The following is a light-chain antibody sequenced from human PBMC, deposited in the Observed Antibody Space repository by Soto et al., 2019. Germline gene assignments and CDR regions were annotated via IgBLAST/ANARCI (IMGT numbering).Light chain of an antibody. CDR3: QQYSSSLWT. J-gene: IGKJ1*01. V-gene: IGKV3D-20*01. CDR2: DAS. CDR1: QSVDSSY. Sequence: EIVLTQSPDTLSLTPGERATLSCGASQSVDSSYVAWYQQKPGLAPRLLMFDASSRANGIPDRFRGSGSGTGFTLTISSLEPEDFAVYYCQQYSSSLWTFGQGTRWIS.